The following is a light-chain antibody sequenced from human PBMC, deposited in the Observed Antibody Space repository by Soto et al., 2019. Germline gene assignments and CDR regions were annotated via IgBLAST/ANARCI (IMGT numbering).Light chain of an antibody. V-gene: IGLV2-14*01. CDR2: DVS. CDR1: SSDIGGYNY. CDR3: RLFSVASPL. J-gene: IGLJ1*01. Sequence: QSVLTQPASMSGSPGQSVTISCAGTSSDIGGYNYVSWYQHHPGTAPKLIIYDVSSRPSGGSHRFSASKSGNTASLSISGLQAEDEADYYCRLFSVASPLFGTGTKVTVL.